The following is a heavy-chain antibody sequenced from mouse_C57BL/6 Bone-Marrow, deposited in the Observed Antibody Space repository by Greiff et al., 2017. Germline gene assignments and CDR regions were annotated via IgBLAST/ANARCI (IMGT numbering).Heavy chain of an antibody. D-gene: IGHD4-1*01. Sequence: EVQLVESGGGLVKPGGSLKLSCAASGFTFSSYAMSWVRQTPEKRLEWVATISDGGSYTYYPDNVKGRFTISRDNAKNNLYLQMSHLKSEDTAMYYCARGANWDGRDYWGQGTSVTVSS. J-gene: IGHJ4*01. CDR1: GFTFSSYA. CDR3: ARGANWDGRDY. V-gene: IGHV5-4*01. CDR2: ISDGGSYT.